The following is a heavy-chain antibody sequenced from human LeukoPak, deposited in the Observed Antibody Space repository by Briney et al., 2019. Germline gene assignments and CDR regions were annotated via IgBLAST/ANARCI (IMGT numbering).Heavy chain of an antibody. CDR2: INHSGST. D-gene: IGHD1-26*01. CDR3: ARAGDSGSYYLNWFDP. J-gene: IGHJ5*02. CDR1: GGSFSGYY. Sequence: SETLSLTCAVYGGSFSGYYWSWIRQPPGKGLGWIGEINHSGSTNYNPSLRSRVTISVDTSKNQFSLKLSSVTAADTAVYYCARAGDSGSYYLNWFDPWGQGTLVTVSS. V-gene: IGHV4-34*01.